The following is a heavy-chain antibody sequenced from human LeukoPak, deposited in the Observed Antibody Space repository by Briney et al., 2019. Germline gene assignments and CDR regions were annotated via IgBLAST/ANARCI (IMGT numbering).Heavy chain of an antibody. CDR3: ARDGFLGPVTAYLDY. J-gene: IGHJ4*02. D-gene: IGHD2-21*02. V-gene: IGHV3-74*01. CDR2: VKSDGSST. Sequence: GGSLRLSCAASGFTFSSYAMHWVRQAPGKGLLWVSRVKSDGSSTSYADSVKGRFTISRDSARNTLYLQMSSLRAEDTAVYYCARDGFLGPVTAYLDYWGQGTPVTVSS. CDR1: GFTFSSYA.